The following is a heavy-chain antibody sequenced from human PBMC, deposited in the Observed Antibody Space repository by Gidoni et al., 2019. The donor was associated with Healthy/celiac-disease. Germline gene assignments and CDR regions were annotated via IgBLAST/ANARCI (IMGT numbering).Heavy chain of an antibody. J-gene: IGHJ6*02. Sequence: AASGFTFSNAWMSWVRQAPGKGLEWVGRIKSKTDGGTTDYAAPVKGRFTISRDDSKNTLYLQMTSLKTEDTAVYYCTTDPGGSYPYYYYGMDVWGQGTTVTVSS. D-gene: IGHD1-26*01. V-gene: IGHV3-15*01. CDR1: GFTFSNAW. CDR3: TTDPGGSYPYYYYGMDV. CDR2: IKSKTDGGTT.